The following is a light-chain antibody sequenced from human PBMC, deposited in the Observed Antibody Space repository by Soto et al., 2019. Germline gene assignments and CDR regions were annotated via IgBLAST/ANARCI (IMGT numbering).Light chain of an antibody. CDR2: AAS. V-gene: IGKV1-8*01. Sequence: AIRMTQSPSSFSASTGDRVTITCRASQGISSYLAWYQQKPWKAPKLLIYAASTLQSGVPSSFSGSGSGTDFTLTTSCLQSEDFATYSCQQYYSYPYTVGQGTKLEIK. J-gene: IGKJ2*01. CDR1: QGISSY. CDR3: QQYYSYPYT.